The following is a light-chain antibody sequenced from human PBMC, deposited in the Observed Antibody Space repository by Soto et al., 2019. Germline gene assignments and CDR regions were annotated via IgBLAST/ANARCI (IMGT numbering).Light chain of an antibody. V-gene: IGKV3-20*01. CDR2: GAS. J-gene: IGKJ2*01. Sequence: EIVMTQSPGTLSLSPGERATISCRASQVIGSRYLAWYHQKSGQAPRLLIYGASSRATGIPDRFSGSGSGTDFTLTISRLEPEDFGVYYCQQFGGSIPHTFGQGTKLEIK. CDR3: QQFGGSIPHT. CDR1: QVIGSRY.